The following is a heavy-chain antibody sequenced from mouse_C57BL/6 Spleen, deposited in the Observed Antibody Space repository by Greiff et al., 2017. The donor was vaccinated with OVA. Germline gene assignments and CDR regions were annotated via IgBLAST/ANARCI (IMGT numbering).Heavy chain of an antibody. CDR3: ARAIDSSGYAY. J-gene: IGHJ3*01. Sequence: EVKLQESGPGLVKPSQSLSLTCSVTGYSITSCYYWTWIRQFPGNKLELMGYISYDGSNNYNPSLKNRISITRDTSKNQFFLKLNSVTTEDTATYYCARAIDSSGYAYWGQGTLVTVSA. CDR1: GYSITSCYY. V-gene: IGHV3-6*01. CDR2: ISYDGSN. D-gene: IGHD3-2*02.